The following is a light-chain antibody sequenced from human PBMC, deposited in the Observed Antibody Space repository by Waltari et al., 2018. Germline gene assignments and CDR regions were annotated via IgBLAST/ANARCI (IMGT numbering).Light chain of an antibody. CDR1: NSDVGGYNY. V-gene: IGLV2-14*01. J-gene: IGLJ1*01. Sequence: QSALTQPASVSGSPGQSITISCTGTNSDVGGYNYVSWYQQPPGKAPQLLVSEVTNRPSRFSNRFSGSKSDNTASLTISGLLAEDEADYYCSSYTNSSTYVFGTGTKVTVL. CDR3: SSYTNSSTYV. CDR2: EVT.